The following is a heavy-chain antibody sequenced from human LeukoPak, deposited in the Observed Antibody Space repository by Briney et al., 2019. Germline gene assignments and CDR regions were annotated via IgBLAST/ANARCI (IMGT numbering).Heavy chain of an antibody. Sequence: PSQSLSLTCTVSGGSISSGTYYWTWIRQPAGKGLEWIGRIHTSGSTNYNPSLKSRVTMSVDTSKNQFSLKLSSVTAADMAVYYCAREEAIFGVVITNNWFDPWGQGTLVTVSS. CDR2: IHTSGST. V-gene: IGHV4-61*02. J-gene: IGHJ5*02. D-gene: IGHD3-3*01. CDR1: GGSISSGTYY. CDR3: AREEAIFGVVITNNWFDP.